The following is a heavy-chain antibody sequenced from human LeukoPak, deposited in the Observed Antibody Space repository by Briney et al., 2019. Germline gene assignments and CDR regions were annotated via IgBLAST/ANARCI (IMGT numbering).Heavy chain of an antibody. CDR1: GFTFGHYA. V-gene: IGHV3-43D*03. Sequence: GGSLRLSCAASGFTFGHYAMQWVRQAPGKGLEWVSLISWDASGTCYADSVKGRFTISRDDSKNSLSLQMNSLRPEDTALYYCAKERRRYYMDVWGKGTTVTVSS. CDR2: ISWDASGT. CDR3: AKERRRYYMDV. J-gene: IGHJ6*03.